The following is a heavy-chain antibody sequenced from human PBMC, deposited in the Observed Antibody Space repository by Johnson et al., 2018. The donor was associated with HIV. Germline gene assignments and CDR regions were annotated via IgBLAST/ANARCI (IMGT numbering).Heavy chain of an antibody. D-gene: IGHD4/OR15-4a*01. J-gene: IGHJ3*02. Sequence: RLVESGGGLVKPGGSLRLSCAASGFTFSDYYMSWIRQAPGKGLEWVAVISYDGSNKYYADSVKGRFTISRDNAKNSLYLQMSSLRAEDTAVYYCARGAWCSGEDAVDIWGQGTMVTVSS. CDR2: ISYDGSNK. CDR1: GFTFSDYY. V-gene: IGHV3-11*04. CDR3: ARGAWCSGEDAVDI.